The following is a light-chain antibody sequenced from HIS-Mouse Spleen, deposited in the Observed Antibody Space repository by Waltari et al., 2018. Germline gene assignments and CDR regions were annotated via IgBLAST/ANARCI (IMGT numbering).Light chain of an antibody. CDR2: EVS. CDR1: SSDVGGYNS. CDR3: SSYAGSNNYV. V-gene: IGLV2-8*01. Sequence: QSALTQPPSASGSPGQSVTISCTGTSSDVGGYNSVPWYQQPPGKAPKLMIYEVSKRPSGVPDRFSGSKSGNTASLTVSGLQAEDEADYYCSSYAGSNNYVFGTGTKVTVL. J-gene: IGLJ1*01.